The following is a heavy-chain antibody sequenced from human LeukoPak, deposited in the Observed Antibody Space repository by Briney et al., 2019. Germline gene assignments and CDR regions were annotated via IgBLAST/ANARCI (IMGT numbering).Heavy chain of an antibody. V-gene: IGHV3-21*01. Sequence: PGGSLRLSCAGSGFTFSSYSMTWVRQAPGKGLEWVSSITRSSIYTYYADSVKGRFTISRDNAKKSLYLQMNSLRTEDTAVYYCARDKARSWYFPSFVPYYYYYYMDVWGKGTTVTVSS. CDR1: GFTFSSYS. CDR2: ITRSSIYT. D-gene: IGHD6-13*01. J-gene: IGHJ6*03. CDR3: ARDKARSWYFPSFVPYYYYYYMDV.